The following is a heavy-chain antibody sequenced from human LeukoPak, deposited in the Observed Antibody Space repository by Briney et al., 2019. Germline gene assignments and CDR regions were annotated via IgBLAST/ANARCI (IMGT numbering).Heavy chain of an antibody. CDR2: IYYSGST. CDR1: GGSVSSGSYY. CDR3: ARGVLWRAFDI. D-gene: IGHD2-2*01. J-gene: IGHJ3*02. V-gene: IGHV4-61*01. Sequence: SETLSLTCTVSGGSVSSGSYYWSWIRQPPGKGLEWIGYIYYSGSTNYNPSLKSRVTISVDTSKNQFSLKLSSVTAADTAVHYCARGVLWRAFDIWGQGTMVTVSS.